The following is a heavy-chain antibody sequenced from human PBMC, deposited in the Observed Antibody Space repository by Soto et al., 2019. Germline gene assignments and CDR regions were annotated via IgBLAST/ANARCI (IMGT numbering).Heavy chain of an antibody. Sequence: ASVKVSCKASGYTFTSYDINWVRQATGQGLEWMGWMNPNSGNTGYAQKFQGRVTMTRNTSISTAYMELSSLRSEDTAVYYCARGRLAESITIFGVVIERGYAHDAFDIGG. J-gene: IGHJ3*02. D-gene: IGHD3-3*01. CDR2: MNPNSGNT. CDR1: GYTFTSYD. CDR3: ARGRLAESITIFGVVIERGYAHDAFDI. V-gene: IGHV1-8*01.